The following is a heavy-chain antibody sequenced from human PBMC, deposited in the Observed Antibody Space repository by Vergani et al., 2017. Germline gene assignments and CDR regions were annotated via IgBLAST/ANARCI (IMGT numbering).Heavy chain of an antibody. Sequence: EVQLVESGGGLVQPGWSLRLSCAASGFTFSSYWMSWVRQAPGKGLEWVANIKQEGSENYYVDSVKGRFTISRDNAKNSMYLQMNSLRAEDTAVYYCARLFYGGNSVPDAFDIWGQGTMVTVSS. V-gene: IGHV3-7*01. D-gene: IGHD4-23*01. J-gene: IGHJ3*02. CDR1: GFTFSSYW. CDR2: IKQEGSEN. CDR3: ARLFYGGNSVPDAFDI.